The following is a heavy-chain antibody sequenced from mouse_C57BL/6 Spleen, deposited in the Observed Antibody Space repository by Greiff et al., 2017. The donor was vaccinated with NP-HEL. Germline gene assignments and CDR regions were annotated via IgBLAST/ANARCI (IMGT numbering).Heavy chain of an antibody. V-gene: IGHV1-82*01. Sequence: VQLQQSGPELVKPGASVKISCKASGYAFSSSWMNWVKQRPGTGLEWIGRIYPGDGDTNYNGKFKGKATLTADKSSSTAYMQLSSLTSEDSAVYFCAREGLGRGYFDYWGQGTTLTVSS. J-gene: IGHJ2*01. D-gene: IGHD4-1*01. CDR2: IYPGDGDT. CDR1: GYAFSSSW. CDR3: AREGLGRGYFDY.